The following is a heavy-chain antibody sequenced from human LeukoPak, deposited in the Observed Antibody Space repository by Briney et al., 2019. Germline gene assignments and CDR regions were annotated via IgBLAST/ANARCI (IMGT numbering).Heavy chain of an antibody. CDR2: MNPNSGNT. J-gene: IGHJ4*02. D-gene: IGHD3-22*01. Sequence: ASVKVSCKASGYTFTSYDINWVRQATGQELEWIGWMNPNSGNTGYAQKFQGRVTMTRDTSISTAYMELSSLRSEDTAVYYCARAAVCYYDSSGYCHYSFDYWGQGTLVTVSS. CDR3: ARAAVCYYDSSGYCHYSFDY. V-gene: IGHV1-8*01. CDR1: GYTFTSYD.